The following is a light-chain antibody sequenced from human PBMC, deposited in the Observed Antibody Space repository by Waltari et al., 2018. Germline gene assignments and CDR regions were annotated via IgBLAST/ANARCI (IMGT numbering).Light chain of an antibody. V-gene: IGKV1-17*03. J-gene: IGKJ1*01. CDR1: QDLYTT. CDR3: LQHSAYPWT. CDR2: GAS. Sequence: DIQMTQSPSAISASIGDRVTITCRASQDLYTTLAWFRQSEGEVPKRLIHGASSLDAGVSPRFSGHESGTEFTLIISNVQPEDSATYYCLQHSAYPWTFGQGTKVEIK.